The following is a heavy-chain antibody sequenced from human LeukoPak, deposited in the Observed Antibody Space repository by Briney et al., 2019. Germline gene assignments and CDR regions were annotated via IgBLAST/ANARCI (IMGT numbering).Heavy chain of an antibody. D-gene: IGHD2-2*01. J-gene: IGHJ4*02. V-gene: IGHV3-21*01. Sequence: GGSLRLSXAASGFTFSSHSMNWVRQAPGKGLEWVSSISPSGNYIYYAESVEGRFTISRDNAKNSLYLQMNSLRAEDTAVYYCTRDLSSSTSCYSYWGQGTLVTVSS. CDR1: GFTFSSHS. CDR3: TRDLSSSTSCYSY. CDR2: ISPSGNYI.